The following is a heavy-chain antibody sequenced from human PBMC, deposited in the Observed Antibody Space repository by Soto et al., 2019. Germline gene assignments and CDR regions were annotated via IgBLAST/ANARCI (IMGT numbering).Heavy chain of an antibody. CDR3: AKDRGATGMGYGMDV. CDR1: GFTFDDYA. D-gene: IGHD1-26*01. J-gene: IGHJ6*02. CDR2: ISWNSGSI. V-gene: IGHV3-9*01. Sequence: EVQLVESGGGLVQPGRSLRLSCAASGFTFDDYAMHWVRQAPGKGLEWVSGISWNSGSIGYADSVKGRFTISRDNAKNSLYLQMNSLRAEDTALYYCAKDRGATGMGYGMDVWGQGTTVTVSS.